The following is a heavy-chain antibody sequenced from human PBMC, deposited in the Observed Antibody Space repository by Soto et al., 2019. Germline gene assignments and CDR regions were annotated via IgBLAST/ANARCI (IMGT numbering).Heavy chain of an antibody. CDR2: ISYDGSNK. CDR3: ARDATTGTTQNYYYYMDV. D-gene: IGHD1-1*01. CDR1: GFTFSSYA. J-gene: IGHJ6*03. Sequence: GGSRRLSCAASGFTFSSYAMHWVRQAPGKGLEWVAVISYDGSNKYYADSVKGRFTISRDNSKNTLYLQMNSLRAEDTAVYYCARDATTGTTQNYYYYMDVWGKGTTVTVSS. V-gene: IGHV3-30*04.